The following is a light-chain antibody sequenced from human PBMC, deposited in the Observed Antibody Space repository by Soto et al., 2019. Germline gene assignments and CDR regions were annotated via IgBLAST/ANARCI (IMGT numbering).Light chain of an antibody. CDR2: DDS. Sequence: QSALTQPRSVSGSPGQSVTISCTGTSSDVGGYNYVSWYQQHPGKAPKLMIYDDSKRPSGVPDRFSGSKSGNTASLTISGLQAEDEADYYCCSYAGSYPWVFGGGTKLTVL. J-gene: IGLJ3*02. CDR3: CSYAGSYPWV. V-gene: IGLV2-11*01. CDR1: SSDVGGYNY.